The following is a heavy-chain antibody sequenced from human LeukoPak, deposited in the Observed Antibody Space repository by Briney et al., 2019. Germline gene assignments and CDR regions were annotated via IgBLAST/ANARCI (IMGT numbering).Heavy chain of an antibody. Sequence: PSETLSLTCAVYGGSFSGYYWSWIRQPPGKGLEWIGEINHSGSTNYNPSLKNRVTISVDTSKNQFSLKLSSVTAADTAVYYCAILPLSLWGHGTLVTVSS. CDR2: INHSGST. V-gene: IGHV4-34*01. J-gene: IGHJ4*01. CDR3: AILPLSL. CDR1: GGSFSGYY.